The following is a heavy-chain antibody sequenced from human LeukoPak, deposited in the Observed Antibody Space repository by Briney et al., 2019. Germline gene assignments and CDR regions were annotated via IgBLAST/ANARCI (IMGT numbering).Heavy chain of an antibody. CDR2: ISGSGGTT. V-gene: IGHV3-23*01. CDR1: GFTFSTYA. CDR3: AKDSCSSSSCYWDC. Sequence: GGSLRLSCAASGFTFSTYATTWVRQAPGKGLEWVSVISGSGGTTYYADSVKGRFTISRGNSKNTLYLQMNSLRAEDTAVYYCAKDSCSSSSCYWDCWGRGTLVTVSS. D-gene: IGHD2-2*01. J-gene: IGHJ4*02.